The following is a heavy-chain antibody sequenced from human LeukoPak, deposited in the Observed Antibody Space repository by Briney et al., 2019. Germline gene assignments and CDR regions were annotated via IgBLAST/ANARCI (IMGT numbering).Heavy chain of an antibody. Sequence: GGSLRLSCAASGFTFSSYSMNWVRQAPGKGLEWVSSISSSSSYIYYADSVKGRFTISRDNAKNSLYLQMNSLRAEDTAVYYCARDRGYTAALDYWGQGTLVTVSS. CDR2: ISSSSSYI. J-gene: IGHJ4*02. D-gene: IGHD3-10*01. V-gene: IGHV3-21*01. CDR3: ARDRGYTAALDY. CDR1: GFTFSSYS.